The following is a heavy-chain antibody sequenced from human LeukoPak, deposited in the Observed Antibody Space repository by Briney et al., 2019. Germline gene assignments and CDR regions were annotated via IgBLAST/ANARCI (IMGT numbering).Heavy chain of an antibody. V-gene: IGHV4-4*07. CDR1: GGSISSYY. Sequence: PSETLSLTCTVSGGSISSYYWSWIRQPAGKGLEWIGRIYTSGNTNYNPSLKSRVTISVDKSKNQFSLKLSSVTAADTAVYYCARAGRHDSSGMGIFDYWGQGTLVTVSS. D-gene: IGHD3-22*01. CDR2: IYTSGNT. J-gene: IGHJ4*02. CDR3: ARAGRHDSSGMGIFDY.